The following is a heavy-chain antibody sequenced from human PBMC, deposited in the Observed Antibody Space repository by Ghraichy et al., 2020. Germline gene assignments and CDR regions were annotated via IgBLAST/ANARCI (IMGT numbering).Heavy chain of an antibody. CDR3: AKAHYTRLLVGLDS. CDR1: GFTFSSYA. J-gene: IGHJ4*02. CDR2: ISSSDGST. Sequence: GGSLRLSCAASGFTFSSYAINWVRQAPGKGLEWLSTISSSDGSTYYADSVKGRFTVSRDNSKNTAYLHMNSLSAEDSAVYYCAKAHYTRLLVGLDSWGQGTPVTVSS. D-gene: IGHD2-15*01. V-gene: IGHV3-23*01.